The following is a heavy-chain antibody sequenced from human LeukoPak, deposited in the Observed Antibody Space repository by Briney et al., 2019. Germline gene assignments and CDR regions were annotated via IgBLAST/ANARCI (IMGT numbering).Heavy chain of an antibody. V-gene: IGHV5-51*01. CDR2: IYPGDSDT. J-gene: IGHJ4*02. CDR3: ARLLPAYYYDSSGAVDY. D-gene: IGHD3-22*01. CDR1: GYSFTSYW. Sequence: GESLQISCKGSGYSFTSYWIGWVRQLPGKGLEWMGIIYPGDSDTRYSPSFQGQVTISADKSISTAYLQWSSLKASDTAMYYCARLLPAYYYDSSGAVDYWGQGTLVTVSS.